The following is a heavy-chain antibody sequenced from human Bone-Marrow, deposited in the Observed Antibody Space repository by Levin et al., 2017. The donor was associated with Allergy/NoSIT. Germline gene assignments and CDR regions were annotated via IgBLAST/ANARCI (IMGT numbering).Heavy chain of an antibody. V-gene: IGHV4-59*01. J-gene: IGHJ6*03. D-gene: IGHD4-23*01. CDR1: GGSIRGSY. CDR2: IYYSGST. Sequence: SQTLSLPCPVSGGSIRGSYWSWLRQPPEKGLEWLGYIYYSGSTKYNASLQSRVTISVYTSTNQFSVTLTSVTAADTAVYYCARAIPSGGNSYYYDYVDGWGTATTVPAAS. CDR3: ARAIPSGGNSYYYDYVDG.